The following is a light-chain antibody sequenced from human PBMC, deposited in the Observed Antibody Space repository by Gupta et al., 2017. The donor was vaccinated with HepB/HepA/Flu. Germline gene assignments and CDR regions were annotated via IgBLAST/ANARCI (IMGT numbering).Light chain of an antibody. Sequence: QSVLTQPPSVSGAPGQRVTISCTGSRSTIGAGFDVHWYQQFPGTAPKLLFYVKNKRLSGVPDRFSGSKSGTSASLTTTGLQAEEEADYYCQSYDSSRSGWVFGGGTKLTVL. V-gene: IGLV1-40*01. CDR1: RSTIGAGFD. CDR2: VKN. J-gene: IGLJ3*02. CDR3: QSYDSSRSGWV.